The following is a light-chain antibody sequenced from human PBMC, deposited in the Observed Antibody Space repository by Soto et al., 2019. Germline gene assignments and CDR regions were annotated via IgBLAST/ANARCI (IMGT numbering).Light chain of an antibody. Sequence: ILLTQPRSPLSASFEYRITMACLASQTISTYLNWYQQKPGKAPKLLIYAASSLQSGVPSRFSGSGSGTDFTLTISSLQPEDFATYYCQQSYSTPVTFGQGTRLEIK. J-gene: IGKJ5*01. CDR2: AAS. CDR3: QQSYSTPVT. V-gene: IGKV1-39*01. CDR1: QTISTY.